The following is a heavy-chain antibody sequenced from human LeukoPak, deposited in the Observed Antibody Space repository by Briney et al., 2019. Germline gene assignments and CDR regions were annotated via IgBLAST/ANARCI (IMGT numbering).Heavy chain of an antibody. CDR1: GGSISSYY. CDR3: ARDTGYYYDKLDY. CDR2: IYYSGST. V-gene: IGHV4-59*12. J-gene: IGHJ4*02. Sequence: SETLSLTCTVSGGSISSYYWSWIRQPPGKGLEWIGYIYYSGSTNYNPSLKSRVTISVDMSKNQFSLKLSSVTAADTAVYYCARDTGYYYDKLDYWGQGTLVTVSS. D-gene: IGHD3-22*01.